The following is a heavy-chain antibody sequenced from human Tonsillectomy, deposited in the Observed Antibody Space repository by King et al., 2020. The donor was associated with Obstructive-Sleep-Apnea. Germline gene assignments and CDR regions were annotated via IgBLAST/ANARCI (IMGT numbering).Heavy chain of an antibody. CDR2: IYYSGST. CDR1: GGSISSSGYY. CDR3: ARVPLHYSSSFN. V-gene: IGHV4-39*07. Sequence: MQLQESGPGLVKPSETLSLTCTASGGSISSSGYYWGWIRQPPGKELEWIGSIYYSGSTYYNPSLKSRVTISVDTSENQFSLKLSSVTAADTAVYYCARVPLHYSSSFNWGQGTLVIVSS. J-gene: IGHJ4*02. D-gene: IGHD6-13*01.